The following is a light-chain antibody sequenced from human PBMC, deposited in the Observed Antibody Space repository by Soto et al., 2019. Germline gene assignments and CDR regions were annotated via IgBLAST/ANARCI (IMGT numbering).Light chain of an antibody. V-gene: IGLV2-14*01. J-gene: IGLJ3*02. CDR2: EVS. CDR3: CSYIYSNNWA. CDR1: SSDVGGYNY. Sequence: QSVLTQPASVSGSPGQSITISCTGTSSDVGGYNYVSWYQQHPGKAPKLMIYEVSNRPSGVSNRFSGSKSGNTASLTISGLQAEDEADYYCCSYIYSNNWAFGGGTKLTVL.